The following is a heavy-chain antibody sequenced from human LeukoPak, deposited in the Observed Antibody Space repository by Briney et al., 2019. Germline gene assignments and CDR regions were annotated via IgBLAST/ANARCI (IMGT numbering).Heavy chain of an antibody. CDR2: MDADGTNT. J-gene: IGHJ6*04. D-gene: IGHD3-10*02. CDR3: AELGITMIGGV. V-gene: IGHV3-74*01. CDR1: GFTFKNSW. Sequence: GGSLRLSCVASGFTFKNSWMNWVRQAPGKGLVWVSRMDADGTNTHYVDSVKGRFTISRDNAKDTLYLQMNSLRAEDTAVYYCAELGITMIGGVWGKGTTVTISS.